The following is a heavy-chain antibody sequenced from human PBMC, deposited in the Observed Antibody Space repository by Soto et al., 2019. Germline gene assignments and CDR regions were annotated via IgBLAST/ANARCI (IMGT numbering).Heavy chain of an antibody. CDR3: ARSYYGSGSYYNDRTGFDP. V-gene: IGHV4-34*01. Sequence: SETLSLTCAVYGGSFSGYYWSWIRQPPGKGLEWIGEINHSGSTNYNPSFKSRVTISVDTSKNQFSLKLSSVTAADTAVYYCARSYYGSGSYYNDRTGFDPWGQGTLVTVSS. CDR2: INHSGST. J-gene: IGHJ5*02. D-gene: IGHD3-10*01. CDR1: GGSFSGYY.